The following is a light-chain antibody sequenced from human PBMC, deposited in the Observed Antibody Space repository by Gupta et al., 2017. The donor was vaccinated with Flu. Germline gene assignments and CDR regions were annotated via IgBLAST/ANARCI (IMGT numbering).Light chain of an antibody. V-gene: IGLV2-23*02. CDR1: CSDVGMDNL. CDR3: CSEGGSSTLV. CDR2: EVT. Sequence: SLSISCTGTCSDVGMDNLVSWYQQHPGEAPNLIIHEVTRRPSGVSDRFSGAKSGNTASLTISGLQAEEDADDYCCSEGGSSTLVLGGGTKLTVL. J-gene: IGLJ2*01.